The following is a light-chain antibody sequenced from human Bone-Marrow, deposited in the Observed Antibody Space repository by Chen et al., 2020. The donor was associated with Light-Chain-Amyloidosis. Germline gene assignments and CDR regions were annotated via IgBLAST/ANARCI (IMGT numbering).Light chain of an antibody. Sequence: SYVLTQPSSVSVAPGQTATLACGGNNIGSTSVHWYQQTQGQAPLLVVYDDSDRPSGIPARLSGSNSGNTATLTISRVEAGDEADYYCQVWDRSSDRPVFGGGTKLTVL. V-gene: IGLV3-21*02. CDR1: NIGSTS. CDR3: QVWDRSSDRPV. CDR2: DDS. J-gene: IGLJ3*02.